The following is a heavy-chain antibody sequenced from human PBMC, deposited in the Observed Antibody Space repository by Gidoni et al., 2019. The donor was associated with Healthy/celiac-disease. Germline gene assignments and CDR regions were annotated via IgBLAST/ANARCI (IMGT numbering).Heavy chain of an antibody. CDR3: ARIAVIGWRFDY. D-gene: IGHD3-16*02. V-gene: IGHV2-26*01. CDR2: IFSNDEK. Sequence: QVTLKESGPVLVKPTETLTLTCTASGFSLSNARMGVSWIRQPPGKALEWLAHIFSNDEKSYSTSLKSRLTISKDTSKSQVVLTMTNMDPVDTATYYCARIAVIGWRFDYWGQGTLVTVSS. J-gene: IGHJ4*02. CDR1: GFSLSNARMG.